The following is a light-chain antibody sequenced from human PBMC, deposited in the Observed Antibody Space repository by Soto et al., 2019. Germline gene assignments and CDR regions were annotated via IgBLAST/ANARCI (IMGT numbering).Light chain of an antibody. CDR1: QSVSSSY. CDR2: GAS. V-gene: IGKV3-20*01. CDR3: QQYVTSPWT. Sequence: EXVXTXSXXTXXXSXXEXXTLSCRASQSVSSSYLAWYQQKPGQAPRLLIYGASSRATGIPDRFSGSGSGTDFTLTISRLEPEDFAVYYCQQYVTSPWTFGQGTKVDI. J-gene: IGKJ1*01.